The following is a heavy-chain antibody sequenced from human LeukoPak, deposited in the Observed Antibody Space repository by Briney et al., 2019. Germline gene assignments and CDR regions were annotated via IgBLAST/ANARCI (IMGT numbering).Heavy chain of an antibody. CDR2: ISSSSSYI. CDR3: ARDRGGWDGLDYYYGMDV. D-gene: IGHD6-19*01. V-gene: IGHV3-21*01. Sequence: GGSLRLSCAASGFTFSSYSMNWVRQAPGKGLEWVSSISSSSSYIYYADSVKGRFTISRDNAKNSLYLQMNSLRAEDTAVYYCARDRGGWDGLDYYYGMDVRGKGTTVTVSS. J-gene: IGHJ6*04. CDR1: GFTFSSYS.